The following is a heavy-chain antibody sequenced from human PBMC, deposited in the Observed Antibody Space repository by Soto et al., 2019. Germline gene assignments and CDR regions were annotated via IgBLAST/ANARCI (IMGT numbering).Heavy chain of an antibody. CDR3: ARLAAAGTPISDY. CDR1: GGTFSSYT. J-gene: IGHJ4*02. Sequence: QVQLVQSGAEVKKPGSSVKVSCKASGGTFSSYTISWVRQAPGQGLEWMGRIIPILGIANYAQKFQGRVTTTXDXLTSTAYMELSSLRSEDTAVYYCARLAAAGTPISDYWGQGTLVTVSS. D-gene: IGHD6-13*01. V-gene: IGHV1-69*02. CDR2: IIPILGIA.